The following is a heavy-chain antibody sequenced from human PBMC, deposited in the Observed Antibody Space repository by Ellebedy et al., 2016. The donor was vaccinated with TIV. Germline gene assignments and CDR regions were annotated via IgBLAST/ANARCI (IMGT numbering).Heavy chain of an antibody. J-gene: IGHJ6*02. D-gene: IGHD3-10*01. CDR3: GRAYSPAYYGSGSSHNNHYYYGMDV. CDR2: IDSDGSGT. V-gene: IGHV3-74*01. Sequence: PGGSLRLSCEASGFTFSYYWMHWVRQAPGKGLVWVSRIDSDGSGTRYADSVQGRFTISRDNARSTMYLQMNSLRAEDTAVYYCGRAYSPAYYGSGSSHNNHYYYGMDVWGQGTTVTVS. CDR1: GFTFSYYW.